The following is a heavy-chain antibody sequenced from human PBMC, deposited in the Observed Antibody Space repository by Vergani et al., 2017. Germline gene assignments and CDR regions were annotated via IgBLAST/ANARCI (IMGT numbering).Heavy chain of an antibody. J-gene: IGHJ5*02. CDR1: GGSFSGYY. CDR2: INHSGST. Sequence: QVQLQQWGAGLLKPSETLSLTCAVYGGSFSGYYWSWIRQPPGKGLEWIGQINHSGSTNYNPSLKSRLTISIDTSKNQFSLKLSSVTAADTAVYYCARGSITMVRGVSDYNWFDPWGQGTLVTVSS. CDR3: ARGSITMVRGVSDYNWFDP. D-gene: IGHD3-10*01. V-gene: IGHV4-34*01.